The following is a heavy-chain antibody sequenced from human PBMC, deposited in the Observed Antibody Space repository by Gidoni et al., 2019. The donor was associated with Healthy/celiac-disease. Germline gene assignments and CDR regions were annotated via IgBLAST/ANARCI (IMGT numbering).Heavy chain of an antibody. J-gene: IGHJ4*02. CDR3: ARGALYYYGSGPNFNKYYFDY. V-gene: IGHV3-21*01. Sequence: EVQLVESGGGLVKPGGSLRLSCAASGFTFSSYSMNWFRQAPGKGLEWVSSISSSSSYIYYADSVKGRFTISRDNAKNSLYLQMNSLRAEDTAVYYCARGALYYYGSGPNFNKYYFDYWGQGTLVTVSS. CDR1: GFTFSSYS. D-gene: IGHD3-10*01. CDR2: ISSSSSYI.